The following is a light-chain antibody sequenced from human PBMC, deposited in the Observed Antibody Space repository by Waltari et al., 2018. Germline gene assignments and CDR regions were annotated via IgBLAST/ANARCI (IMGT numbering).Light chain of an antibody. V-gene: IGLV2-14*03. CDR1: RSDIVYYIY. CDR3: SSYTTSSTVV. Sequence: QSALTQPASASGSPGQSITISCTGARSDIVYYIYVYWYQQHPGKAPILMIYDVSNRPSGVSNRFSGSKSGNTASLTISGLHAEDEADYYCSSYTTSSTVVFGGGTKLTVL. CDR2: DVS. J-gene: IGLJ2*01.